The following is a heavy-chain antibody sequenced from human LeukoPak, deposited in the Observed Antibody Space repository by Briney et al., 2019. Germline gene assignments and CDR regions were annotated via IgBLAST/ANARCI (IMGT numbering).Heavy chain of an antibody. CDR2: IIPIFSTA. Sequence: GSSVKVSCKASGGTFSSYAISWVRQAPGQGLEWMGGIIPIFSTANYAQKFQGRVTITADESTSTAYMELSSLRSGDTAVYYCARGRDDSSGYYYGSYDYWGQGTLVTVSS. J-gene: IGHJ4*02. D-gene: IGHD3-22*01. CDR3: ARGRDDSSGYYYGSYDY. V-gene: IGHV1-69*01. CDR1: GGTFSSYA.